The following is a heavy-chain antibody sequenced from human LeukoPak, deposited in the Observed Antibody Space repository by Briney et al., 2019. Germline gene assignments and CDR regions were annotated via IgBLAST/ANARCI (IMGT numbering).Heavy chain of an antibody. V-gene: IGHV3-48*04. CDR2: ISSSSTI. CDR1: GFTFSSYS. D-gene: IGHD2-2*01. J-gene: IGHJ5*02. CDR3: ARTCSSTSCWFS. Sequence: GGSLRLSCAASGFTFSSYSMNWVRQAPGKGLEWVSYISSSSTIYYADSVKGRFTISRDNAKNSLYLQMNSLRAEDTAVYYCARTCSSTSCWFSWGQGTLVTVSS.